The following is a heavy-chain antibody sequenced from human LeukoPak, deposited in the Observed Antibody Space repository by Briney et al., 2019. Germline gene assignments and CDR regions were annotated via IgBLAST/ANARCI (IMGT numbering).Heavy chain of an antibody. CDR3: AKDRGITMIVVVNNDDAFDI. Sequence: GGSLGLSCAASGFTFSSYGMHWVRQAPGKGLEWVAVISYDGSNKYYADSVKGRFTISRDNSKNTLYLQMNSLRAEDTAVYYCAKDRGITMIVVVNNDDAFDIWGQGTMVTVSS. V-gene: IGHV3-30*18. J-gene: IGHJ3*02. CDR1: GFTFSSYG. CDR2: ISYDGSNK. D-gene: IGHD3-22*01.